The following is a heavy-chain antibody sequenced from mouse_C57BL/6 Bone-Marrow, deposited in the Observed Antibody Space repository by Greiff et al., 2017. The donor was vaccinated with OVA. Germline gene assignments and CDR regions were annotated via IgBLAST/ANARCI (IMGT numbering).Heavy chain of an antibody. D-gene: IGHD2-4*01. J-gene: IGHJ3*01. Sequence: EVKLMESGGGLVQPGESLKLSCESNEYEFPSHDMSWVRKTPEKRLELVAAINSDGGSTYYPDTMERRFIISRDNTKKTLYLQMSSLRSEDTALYYCARRDDYDEENWFAYWGQGTLVPVSA. CDR3: ARRDDYDEENWFAY. CDR2: INSDGGST. CDR1: EYEFPSHD. V-gene: IGHV5-2*01.